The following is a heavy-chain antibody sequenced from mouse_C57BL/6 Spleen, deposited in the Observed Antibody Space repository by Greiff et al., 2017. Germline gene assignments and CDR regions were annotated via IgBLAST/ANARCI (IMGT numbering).Heavy chain of an antibody. J-gene: IGHJ3*01. CDR3: ARDQGTTVGGFAY. D-gene: IGHD1-1*01. CDR1: GYSITSGYY. CDR2: ISYDGSN. Sequence: EVQLVESGPGLVKPSQSLSLTCSVTGYSITSGYYWNWIRQFPGNKLEWMGYISYDGSNNYNPTFKNRISITRDTSKNQFFLKLNSVTTEDTATYYCARDQGTTVGGFAYWGQGTLVTVSA. V-gene: IGHV3-6*01.